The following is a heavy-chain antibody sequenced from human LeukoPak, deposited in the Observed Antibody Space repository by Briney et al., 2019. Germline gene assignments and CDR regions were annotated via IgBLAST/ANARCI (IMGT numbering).Heavy chain of an antibody. Sequence: PGGSLRLSCAASGFTVSSNYMSWVRQAPGKGLEWVSFIYSGGSTYYADSVKGRFTISRDNSKNTLYLQMNSLRAEDTAVYYCASRNPVGYCSGGSCGRGLTDYWGQGTLVTVSS. CDR3: ASRNPVGYCSGGSCGRGLTDY. V-gene: IGHV3-53*01. CDR2: IYSGGST. J-gene: IGHJ4*02. D-gene: IGHD2-15*01. CDR1: GFTVSSNY.